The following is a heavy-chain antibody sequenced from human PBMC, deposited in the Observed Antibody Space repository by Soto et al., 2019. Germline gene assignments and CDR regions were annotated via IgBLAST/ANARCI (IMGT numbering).Heavy chain of an antibody. CDR1: GFTFDDYT. CDR2: ISWDGGST. V-gene: IGHV3-43*01. J-gene: IGHJ6*02. D-gene: IGHD3-3*01. Sequence: GGSLRLSCAASGFTFDDYTMHWVRQAPGKGLEWVSLISWDGGSTYYADSVKGRFTISRDNSKNSLYLQMNSLRTEDTALYYCAKDSSDFWSGYRVHYGMDVWGQGTTVTVSS. CDR3: AKDSSDFWSGYRVHYGMDV.